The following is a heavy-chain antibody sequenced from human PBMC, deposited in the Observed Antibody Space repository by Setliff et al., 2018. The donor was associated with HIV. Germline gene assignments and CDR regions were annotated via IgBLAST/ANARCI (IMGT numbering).Heavy chain of an antibody. CDR3: ARTRGYCSGTNCYALRGPDY. CDR1: GGSFSGYY. Sequence: PSETLSLTCAVYGGSFSGYYWSWIRQSPEKRLEWIGEINRSGSTNYNPSLKSRVIMAVDTSKNQFSLKLSSVTAADTAVYYCARTRGYCSGTNCYALRGPDYWGQGTLVTVSS. V-gene: IGHV4-34*01. CDR2: INRSGST. J-gene: IGHJ4*02. D-gene: IGHD2-2*01.